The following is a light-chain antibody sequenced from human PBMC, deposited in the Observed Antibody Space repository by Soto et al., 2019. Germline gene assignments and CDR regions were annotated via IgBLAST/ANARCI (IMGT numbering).Light chain of an antibody. Sequence: SVLIQPASLSVSPGQSITLSCPGTSSDFGGYNYVSWYQHHSGKAPKLLIYEVTNRPSGISDRFSGSKSVNTASLTISGLQAEDESDYYCGSYSSTDTPFVFGTGTKVNVL. CDR3: GSYSSTDTPFV. J-gene: IGLJ1*01. V-gene: IGLV2-14*01. CDR2: EVT. CDR1: SSDFGGYNY.